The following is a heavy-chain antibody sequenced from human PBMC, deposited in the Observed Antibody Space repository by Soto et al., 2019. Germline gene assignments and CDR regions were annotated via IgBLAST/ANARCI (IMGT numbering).Heavy chain of an antibody. CDR1: GFTVSRSY. V-gene: IGHV3-66*01. J-gene: IGHJ1*01. CDR3: AINSGRDWAEYFQH. Sequence: EVQLVESGGDLVQPGGSLSLSCAASGFTVSRSYMSWVRQAPGKGVEWVSTVYSDDSTYYADSVKGRLSISRDSSKNTLYLQMNSLRAEDTAVYYCAINSGRDWAEYFQHWGQGTLVTVSS. D-gene: IGHD2-21*01. CDR2: VYSDDST.